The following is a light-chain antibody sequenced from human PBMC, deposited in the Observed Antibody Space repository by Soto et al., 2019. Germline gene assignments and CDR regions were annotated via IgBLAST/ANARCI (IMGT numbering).Light chain of an antibody. CDR3: QQYNDWPLN. Sequence: EILFTQSPATLSMSPGERATLSCRASQSVGSNLAWYQQQPGQASRLLVYGASTRATEIPARFSCSGAGTEFTLTISSLQSEDFAVYYCQQYNDWPLNFGGGTKVEIK. J-gene: IGKJ4*01. CDR1: QSVGSN. V-gene: IGKV3-15*01. CDR2: GAS.